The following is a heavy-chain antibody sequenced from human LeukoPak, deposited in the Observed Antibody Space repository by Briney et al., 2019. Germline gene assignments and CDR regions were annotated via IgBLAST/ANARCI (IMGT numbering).Heavy chain of an antibody. Sequence: GGSLRLSCAASGFTFSSYSMNWVRQAPGKGLEWVSSISSSSIYIYYADSVKGRFTISRDNAKNSLYLQMNSLRAEDTAVYYCARDPTTYGSGSYYYYFDYWGQGTLDTVSS. CDR3: ARDPTTYGSGSYYYYFDY. J-gene: IGHJ4*02. D-gene: IGHD3-10*01. CDR2: ISSSSIYI. CDR1: GFTFSSYS. V-gene: IGHV3-21*01.